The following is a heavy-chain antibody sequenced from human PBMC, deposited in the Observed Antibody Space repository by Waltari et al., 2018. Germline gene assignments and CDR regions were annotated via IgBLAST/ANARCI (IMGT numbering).Heavy chain of an antibody. CDR2: IKSKTDGGTT. Sequence: EVQLVESGGGLVKPGGSLRLSCAASGFTFSNAWMSWVRQAPGKGLEWVGRIKSKTDGGTTDYATPVKGRFTISRDDSKNTLYLQMNSLKTEDTAVYYCTTSIGSYYLSSFFDYWGQGTLVTVSS. V-gene: IGHV3-15*01. CDR1: GFTFSNAW. J-gene: IGHJ4*02. CDR3: TTSIGSYYLSSFFDY. D-gene: IGHD1-26*01.